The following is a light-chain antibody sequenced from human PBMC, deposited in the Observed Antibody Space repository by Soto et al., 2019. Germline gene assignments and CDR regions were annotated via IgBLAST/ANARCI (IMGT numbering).Light chain of an antibody. CDR3: QQYGSSPLT. V-gene: IGKV3-20*01. J-gene: IGKJ4*01. CDR2: GAS. CDR1: QSVSSSY. Sequence: EIVLTQSPGTLSLSPGERATLSCRASQSVSSSYLAWYQQKPGQAPRLLIYGASSRATGIPARFSGSGSGTDFTLTISRLEPEDFAVYYCQQYGSSPLTFGGGTKGDI.